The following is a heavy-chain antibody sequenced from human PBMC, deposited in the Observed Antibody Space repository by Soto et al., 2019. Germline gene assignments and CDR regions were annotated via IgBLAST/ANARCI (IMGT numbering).Heavy chain of an antibody. CDR3: ARGLGLRYFDWPFLDY. V-gene: IGHV1-46*03. CDR1: GYTFTSYY. D-gene: IGHD3-9*01. J-gene: IGHJ4*02. CDR2: INPSGGST. Sequence: ASVKVSCKASGYTFTSYYMHWVRQAPGQGLEWMGIINPSGGSTSYAQKFQGRVTMTRDTSTSTVYMELSSLRSEDTAVYYCARGLGLRYFDWPFLDYWGQGTLVTVSS.